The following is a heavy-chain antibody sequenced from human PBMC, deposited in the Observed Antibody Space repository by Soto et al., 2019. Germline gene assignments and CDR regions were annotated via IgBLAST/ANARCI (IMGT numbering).Heavy chain of an antibody. CDR1: GGSISNNRW. CDR3: AGQWAAGYGAFDP. D-gene: IGHD3-9*01. V-gene: IGHV4-4*02. J-gene: IGHJ5*02. CDR2: IHDRGST. Sequence: QVKLQESGPGLEKPSGTLSLTCAVSGGSISNNRWWTWVRQAPGKGLEWIGEIHDRGSTNYNLSLQRRATVSIDRSKNQFSLEMRAVTAADTAVYYCAGQWAAGYGAFDPWGQGTLVTVSS.